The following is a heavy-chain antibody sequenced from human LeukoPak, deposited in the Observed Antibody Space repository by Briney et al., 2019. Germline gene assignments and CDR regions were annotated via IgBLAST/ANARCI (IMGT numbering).Heavy chain of an antibody. D-gene: IGHD3-3*01. CDR3: ARGSRLTIFGVVTIPYYYYYMDV. CDR2: INSDGSST. J-gene: IGHJ6*03. Sequence: GGSLRLSCAASGFTFSSYWMHWVRQAPGKGLVWVSRINSDGSSTSHADSVKGRFTISRDNAKNTLYLQMNSLRAEDTAVYYCARGSRLTIFGVVTIPYYYYYMDVWGKGTTVTVSS. CDR1: GFTFSSYW. V-gene: IGHV3-74*01.